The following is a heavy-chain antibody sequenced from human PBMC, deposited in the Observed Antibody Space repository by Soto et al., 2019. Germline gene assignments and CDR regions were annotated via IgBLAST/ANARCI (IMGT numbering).Heavy chain of an antibody. CDR3: ARRRGVWYAVDR. CDR2: ISSDGGNT. D-gene: IGHD2-15*01. V-gene: IGHV3-64*01. Sequence: EVQLVESGGDLVQPGGSLRLSCAASGFTFSSSAMHWVRQAPGKGLEYVSSISSDGGNTYYVNSVKGRFTISRDNSKNILYLQMGSLRAEDMAVYYCARRRGVWYAVDRWGQGTMVTGSS. CDR1: GFTFSSSA. J-gene: IGHJ3*02.